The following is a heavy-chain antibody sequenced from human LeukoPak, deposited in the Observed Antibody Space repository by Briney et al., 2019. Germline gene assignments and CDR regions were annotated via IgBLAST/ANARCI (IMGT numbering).Heavy chain of an antibody. CDR1: GYTLTELS. V-gene: IGHV1-24*01. CDR2: FDPEDGET. D-gene: IGHD1-26*01. J-gene: IGHJ4*02. Sequence: ASVKVSCKVSGYTLTELSMHWVRQAPGKGLEWMGGFDPEDGETIYAQKFQGRVTMTEDTSTDTAYMELSNLRSEDTAVYYCATVLGWELLRPGRTFDYWGQGTLVTVSS. CDR3: ATVLGWELLRPGRTFDY.